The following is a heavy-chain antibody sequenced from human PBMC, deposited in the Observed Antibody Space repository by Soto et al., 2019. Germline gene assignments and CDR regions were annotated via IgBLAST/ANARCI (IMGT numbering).Heavy chain of an antibody. D-gene: IGHD3-3*01. V-gene: IGHV3-23*01. CDR1: GITLSDSA. CDR3: ARITRS. Sequence: EAQLLESGGGLVRPGGSLRLSCAASGITLSDSAMTWVRQAPGKGLEWISSLTGDAKTTYYADSVKGRFTVSRDISKNTFYLQMVSLRAEDTAMYFCARITRSWGQGTLVTVSS. J-gene: IGHJ5*02. CDR2: LTGDAKTT.